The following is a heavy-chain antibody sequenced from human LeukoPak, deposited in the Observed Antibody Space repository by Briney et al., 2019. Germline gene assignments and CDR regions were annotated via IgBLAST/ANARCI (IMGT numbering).Heavy chain of an antibody. D-gene: IGHD3-22*01. Sequence: SETLSLTCAVYGGSFSGYYWSWIRQPPGKGLEWIGEINHSGSTNYNLSLKSRVTISVDTSKNQFSLKLSTVTAADTAVYYCARVRPRYYYDSSGYPTLSDAFDIWGQGTMVTVSS. V-gene: IGHV4-34*01. CDR1: GGSFSGYY. J-gene: IGHJ3*02. CDR3: ARVRPRYYYDSSGYPTLSDAFDI. CDR2: INHSGST.